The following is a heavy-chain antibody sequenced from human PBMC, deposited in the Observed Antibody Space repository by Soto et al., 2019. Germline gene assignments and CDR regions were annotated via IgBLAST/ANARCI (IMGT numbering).Heavy chain of an antibody. V-gene: IGHV3-23*01. Sequence: PGGSLRLSCAASGFTCSSYAMSWVRQAPGKGLEWVSAISGSGGSTYYVDSVKGRFTISRDNSKNTLYLQMNSLRAEDTAVYYCAKGSGLAARRYYYYGMDVWGQGTTVTVSS. CDR2: ISGSGGST. CDR3: AKGSGLAARRYYYYGMDV. CDR1: GFTCSSYA. D-gene: IGHD6-6*01. J-gene: IGHJ6*02.